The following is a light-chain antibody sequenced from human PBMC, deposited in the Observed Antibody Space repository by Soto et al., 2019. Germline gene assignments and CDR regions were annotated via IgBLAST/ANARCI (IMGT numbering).Light chain of an antibody. Sequence: QSALTQRASVSGSPGQSITISCTGTGSDVGGYNYVSWYQQHPGKAPKVMIYDVSNRPSGVSNRFSGSKSGNTASLTISGLQAEDEADYYCSSYTSASTPLVFGGGTQLTVL. CDR2: DVS. J-gene: IGLJ2*01. V-gene: IGLV2-14*01. CDR3: SSYTSASTPLV. CDR1: GSDVGGYNY.